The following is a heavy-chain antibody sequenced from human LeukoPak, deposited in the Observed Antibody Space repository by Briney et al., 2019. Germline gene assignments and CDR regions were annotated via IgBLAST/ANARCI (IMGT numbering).Heavy chain of an antibody. Sequence: GGTLRLSCAASGFTFSSYGMSWVRQAPGKGLEWVSAISGSGGSTYYADSVKGRFTISRDNSKNTLYLQMNSLRAEDTAVYYCAKYYYGSGSYYNYNDYWGQGTLVTVSS. CDR2: ISGSGGST. V-gene: IGHV3-23*01. D-gene: IGHD3-10*01. CDR3: AKYYYGSGSYYNYNDY. J-gene: IGHJ4*02. CDR1: GFTFSSYG.